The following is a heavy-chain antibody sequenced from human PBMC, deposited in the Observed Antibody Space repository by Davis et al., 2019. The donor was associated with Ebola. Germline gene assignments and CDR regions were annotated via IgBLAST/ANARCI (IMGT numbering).Heavy chain of an antibody. V-gene: IGHV5-51*01. CDR2: IYPRDSDT. CDR3: ARFLEWKADY. J-gene: IGHJ4*02. CDR1: GYSFTSYW. D-gene: IGHD3-3*01. Sequence: GESLKIPCKGSGYSFTSYWIAWVRQMPGKGLEGMVIIYPRDSDTRYSPSFQGQVTISVDKSISTAYLQWSSLKASDTAMYYCARFLEWKADYWGQGTLVTVSS.